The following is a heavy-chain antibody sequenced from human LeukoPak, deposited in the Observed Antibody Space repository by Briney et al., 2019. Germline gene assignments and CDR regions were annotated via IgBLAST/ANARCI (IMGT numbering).Heavy chain of an antibody. V-gene: IGHV3-23*01. D-gene: IGHD5-18*01. CDR2: ISPSGDIT. J-gene: IGHJ3*02. CDR3: AREAMTDAFDI. CDR1: GFTFNKHG. Sequence: GGTLRLSCAASGFTFNKHGMNWVRQAPGKGLEWVSGISPSGDITYYADSVKGRFTISRDNSKNTLYLQMNSLRAEDTAVYYCAREAMTDAFDIWGQGTMVTVSS.